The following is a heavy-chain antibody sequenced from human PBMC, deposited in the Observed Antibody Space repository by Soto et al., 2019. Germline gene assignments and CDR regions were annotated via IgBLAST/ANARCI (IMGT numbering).Heavy chain of an antibody. CDR3: ARVSNGDFPL. V-gene: IGHV4-59*01. CDR1: GGSISSYY. CDR2: IYYSGST. D-gene: IGHD4-17*01. Sequence: SETLSLTCTVSGGSISSYYWSWIRQPPGKGLEWIGYIYYSGSTNYNPSIKSRVTISVDTSKNQFSLKLSSVTAADTAVYYCARVSNGDFPLWGQGTLVTVSS. J-gene: IGHJ4*02.